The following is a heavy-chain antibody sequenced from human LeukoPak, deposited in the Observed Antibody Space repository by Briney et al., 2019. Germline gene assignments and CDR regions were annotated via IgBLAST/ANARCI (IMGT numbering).Heavy chain of an antibody. J-gene: IGHJ4*02. CDR2: IRSKANSYAT. D-gene: IGHD6-13*01. CDR3: AKDPIAAAGTNIEGYFDY. V-gene: IGHV3-73*01. CDR1: GFTFSGSA. Sequence: GGSLRLSCAASGFTFSGSAMHWVRQASGKGLEWVGRIRSKANSYATAYAASVKGRFTISRDNSKNTLYLQMNSLRAEDTAVYYCAKDPIAAAGTNIEGYFDYWGQGTLVTVSS.